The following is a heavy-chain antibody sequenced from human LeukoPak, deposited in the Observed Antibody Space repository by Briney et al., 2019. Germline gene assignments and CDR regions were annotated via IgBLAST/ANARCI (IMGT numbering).Heavy chain of an antibody. V-gene: IGHV4-59*01. Sequence: SETLSLTCTVSGGSISSYYWSWIRQPPGKGLEWIGYIYYSGSTNYNPSLKSRVTISVDTSKNQFSLKLSSVIAADTAVYYCARGDDYITDYWGQGTLVTVSS. CDR3: ARGDDYITDY. CDR2: IYYSGST. CDR1: GGSISSYY. D-gene: IGHD4-11*01. J-gene: IGHJ4*02.